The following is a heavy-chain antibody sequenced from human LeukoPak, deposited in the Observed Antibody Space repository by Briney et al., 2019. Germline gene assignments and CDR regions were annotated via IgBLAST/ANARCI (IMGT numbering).Heavy chain of an antibody. J-gene: IGHJ4*02. Sequence: GGSLRLSCAASGFTFSTYAMTWVRQAPGKGLEWVSAISGSGVTTYYADSVKGRFTSSRDNSKNSLYLQMNSLRAEDTAVYYCARGIYDYGSGSYYTNYFDYWGQGTLVTVSS. CDR2: ISGSGVTT. D-gene: IGHD3-10*01. CDR3: ARGIYDYGSGSYYTNYFDY. V-gene: IGHV3-23*01. CDR1: GFTFSTYA.